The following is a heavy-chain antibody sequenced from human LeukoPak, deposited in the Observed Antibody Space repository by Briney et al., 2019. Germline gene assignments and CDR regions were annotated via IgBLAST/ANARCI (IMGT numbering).Heavy chain of an antibody. Sequence: PGGSLRLSCEASGFTFRNYWMNWVRQAPGKGLEWVANINQDGSQKHFVGSVKGRFTISRDNAKNSLSLQMNSLRAEDAAVYYCARDGLYSTSWHDFDYWGQETLVTVSS. D-gene: IGHD6-13*01. CDR2: INQDGSQK. V-gene: IGHV3-7*04. CDR1: GFTFRNYW. J-gene: IGHJ4*02. CDR3: ARDGLYSTSWHDFDY.